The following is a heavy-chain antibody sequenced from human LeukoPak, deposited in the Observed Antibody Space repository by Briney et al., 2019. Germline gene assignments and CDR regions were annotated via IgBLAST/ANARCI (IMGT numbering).Heavy chain of an antibody. CDR2: INGGNDNT. J-gene: IGHJ4*02. Sequence: ASVKVSCKASGYTLTNYAMHWVRQAPGQRLEWMGSINGGNDNTRHSQNFQGRVTITRDTSASTAYMELNSLRSEDTAIYYCARDRYFGSGSYNYFDHWGQGTLVTVSS. CDR3: ARDRYFGSGSYNYFDH. D-gene: IGHD3-10*01. CDR1: GYTLTNYA. V-gene: IGHV1-3*01.